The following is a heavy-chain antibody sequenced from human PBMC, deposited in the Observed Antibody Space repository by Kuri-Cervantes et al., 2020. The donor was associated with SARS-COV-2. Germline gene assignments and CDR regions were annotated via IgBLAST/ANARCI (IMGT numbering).Heavy chain of an antibody. CDR2: INHSGST. V-gene: IGHV4-34*01. CDR1: GGSFSGYY. J-gene: IGHJ4*02. D-gene: IGHD6-19*01. Sequence: SETLSLTCAVYGGSFSGYYWSWIRQPPGKGLEWIGEINHSGSTNYNPSLKSRVTISVDTSKNQFSLKLSSVTAADTAVYYCAREAEAVAGAFDYWGQGTLVTVSS. CDR3: AREAEAVAGAFDY.